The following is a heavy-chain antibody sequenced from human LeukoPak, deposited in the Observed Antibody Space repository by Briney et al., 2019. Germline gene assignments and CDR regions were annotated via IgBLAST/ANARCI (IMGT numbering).Heavy chain of an antibody. J-gene: IGHJ6*03. V-gene: IGHV4-34*01. Sequence: PSETLSLTCAVYGGSFSGYYWSWIRQPPGKGLEWIGEINHSGSTNYNPSLRSRVTISVDTSKNQFSLKLSSVTAADTAVYYCARVARNYDYVWGSYRYPYYYMDVWGKGTTVTVPS. CDR1: GGSFSGYY. D-gene: IGHD3-16*02. CDR2: INHSGST. CDR3: ARVARNYDYVWGSYRYPYYYMDV.